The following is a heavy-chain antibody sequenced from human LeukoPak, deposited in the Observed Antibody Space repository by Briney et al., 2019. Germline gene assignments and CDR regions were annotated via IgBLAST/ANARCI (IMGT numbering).Heavy chain of an antibody. CDR3: AKEGSIAVARTYYYYYGMDV. CDR2: ISWNSGSI. Sequence: PGRSLRLSCAASGFTFDDYAMHWVRQAPGKGLEWVSGISWNSGSIGYADSVKGRFTISRDNAKNSLYLQMNSLRAEDTALYYCAKEGSIAVARTYYYYYGMDVWGQGTTVTVSS. V-gene: IGHV3-9*01. CDR1: GFTFDDYA. D-gene: IGHD6-19*01. J-gene: IGHJ6*02.